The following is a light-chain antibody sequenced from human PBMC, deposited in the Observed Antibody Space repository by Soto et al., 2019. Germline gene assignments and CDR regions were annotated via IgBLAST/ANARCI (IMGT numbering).Light chain of an antibody. J-gene: IGKJ5*01. Sequence: IRMTQSPSSFSASTGDRVTITCRASQGISSYLAWYQQKPGKAPKLLIYAASTLQSGVPSRFSGSGSGTDFTLTISCLQSEDFATYYCQQYYSYPTISFGQGTRLEIK. V-gene: IGKV1-8*01. CDR1: QGISSY. CDR2: AAS. CDR3: QQYYSYPTIS.